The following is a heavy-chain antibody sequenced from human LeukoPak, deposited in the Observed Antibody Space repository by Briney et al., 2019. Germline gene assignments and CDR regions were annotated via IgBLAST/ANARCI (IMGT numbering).Heavy chain of an antibody. D-gene: IGHD2-15*01. CDR2: GGGSCGNT. Sequence: GRCMSLSCAASGFTLSSYTMNWDRQAPRKVLEWATGGGGSCGNTYYADSVKGSFTISRDNSKNTVYLQMNTLGAEDTAVYHCAKSMGGWYAFDIWGQGTMVTVSS. J-gene: IGHJ3*02. V-gene: IGHV3-23*01. CDR3: AKSMGGWYAFDI. CDR1: GFTLSSYT.